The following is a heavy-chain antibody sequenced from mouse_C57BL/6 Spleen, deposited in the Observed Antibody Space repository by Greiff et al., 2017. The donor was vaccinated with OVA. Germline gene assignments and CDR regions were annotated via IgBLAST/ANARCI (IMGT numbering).Heavy chain of an antibody. J-gene: IGHJ3*01. CDR2: IDPSDSYT. CDR1: GYTFTSYW. D-gene: IGHD2-5*01. Sequence: QVQLQQPGAELVRPGTSVKLSCKASGYTFTSYWMHWVKQRPGQGLEWIGVIDPSDSYTNYNQKFKGKATLTVDTSSSTAYMQLSSLTSEDSAVYYCARGDYSNSYWGQGTLVTVSA. CDR3: ARGDYSNSY. V-gene: IGHV1-59*01.